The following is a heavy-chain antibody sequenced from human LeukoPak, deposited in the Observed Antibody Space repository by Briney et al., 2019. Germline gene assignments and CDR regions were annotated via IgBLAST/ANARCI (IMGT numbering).Heavy chain of an antibody. CDR1: GFTFSNYW. D-gene: IGHD1-26*01. Sequence: GGSLRLSCAVSGFTFSNYWMNWVRQAPGKGLEWVANINRDGSQKNYIDSVKGRFTISRDNAKNSLYLQMNSLRVEDTAVYYCAKEVGASNSWGQGTLVTVSS. CDR3: AKEVGASNS. CDR2: INRDGSQK. J-gene: IGHJ5*02. V-gene: IGHV3-7*01.